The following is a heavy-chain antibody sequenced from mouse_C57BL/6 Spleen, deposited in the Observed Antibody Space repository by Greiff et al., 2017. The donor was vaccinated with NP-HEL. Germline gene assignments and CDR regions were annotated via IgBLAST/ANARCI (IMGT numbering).Heavy chain of an antibody. V-gene: IGHV1-50*01. Sequence: QVQLQQPGAELVKPGASVKMSCKASGYTFTSYWMQWVKQRPGQGLEWIGEIDPSDSYTNYNQKFKGKATLTVDTSSSTAYMQLSSLTSEDSAVYYCARSYYDYAYWGQGTLVTVSA. CDR3: ARSYYDYAY. J-gene: IGHJ3*01. CDR2: IDPSDSYT. D-gene: IGHD2-4*01. CDR1: GYTFTSYW.